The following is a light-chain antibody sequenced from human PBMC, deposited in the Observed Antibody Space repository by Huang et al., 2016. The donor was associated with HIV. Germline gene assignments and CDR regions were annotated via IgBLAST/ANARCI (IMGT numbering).Light chain of an antibody. V-gene: IGKV1-39*01. CDR2: AAT. CDR1: QSISSY. J-gene: IGKJ2*01. Sequence: DIQTTQSPPSLSASVGARVTITCRASQSISSYLNWYQQKPGTAPKVLIYAATSWQRGVPSRCSGSGAGTDFTLTINKLQPEDSATYYCQQTYITPLTFGQGTKLEIK. CDR3: QQTYITPLT.